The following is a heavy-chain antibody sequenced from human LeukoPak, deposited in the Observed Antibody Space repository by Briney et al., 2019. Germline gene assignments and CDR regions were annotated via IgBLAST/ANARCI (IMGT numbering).Heavy chain of an antibody. CDR3: ARESIFRIAAAGRGWFDP. CDR2: IYTSGST. V-gene: IGHV4-4*07. Sequence: SETLSLTCTVSGGSISSYYWSWIRQPAGKGLEWIGRIYTSGSTNYNPSLKSRVTMSVDTSKNQFSLKLSSVTAADTAVYYCARESIFRIAAAGRGWFDPWGQGTLVTVSS. D-gene: IGHD6-13*01. J-gene: IGHJ5*02. CDR1: GGSISSYY.